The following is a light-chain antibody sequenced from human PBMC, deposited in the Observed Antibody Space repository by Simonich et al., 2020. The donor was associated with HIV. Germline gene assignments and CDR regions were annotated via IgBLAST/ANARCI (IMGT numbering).Light chain of an antibody. CDR1: QSVLYSSNNKNY. J-gene: IGKJ1*01. CDR3: QQYYSTPWT. V-gene: IGKV4-1*01. Sequence: DIVMTQSPDSLAVSLGERATIYCKSSQSVLYSSNNKNYLAWYQQKLGQPPKLLIYWASTRESGVPDRFSGSGSGTDFTLTISSLQAEDVAVYSCQQYYSTPWTFGQGTKVEIK. CDR2: WAS.